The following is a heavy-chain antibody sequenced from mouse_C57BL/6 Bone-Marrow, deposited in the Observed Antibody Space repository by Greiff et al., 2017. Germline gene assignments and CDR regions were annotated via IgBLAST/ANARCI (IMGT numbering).Heavy chain of an antibody. V-gene: IGHV1-69*01. CDR1: GYTFTSYW. CDR3: ARSGDYGDYYAMDY. Sequence: QVHVKQPGAELVMPGASVKLSCKASGYTFTSYWMHWVKQRPGQGLEWIGEIDPSDSYPNYNQKFKGKSTLTVDKSSSTAYMQLSSLTSEDSAVYYCARSGDYGDYYAMDYWGQGTTVTVSS. D-gene: IGHD2-4*01. CDR2: IDPSDSYP. J-gene: IGHJ4*01.